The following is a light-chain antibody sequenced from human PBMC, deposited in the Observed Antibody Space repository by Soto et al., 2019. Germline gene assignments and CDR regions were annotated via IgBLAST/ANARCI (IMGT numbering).Light chain of an antibody. V-gene: IGKV4-1*01. J-gene: IGKJ1*01. CDR1: QSVLYSSNNKNY. CDR2: LGS. CDR3: MQSLQTPPT. Sequence: IVITQSPDSLSVSLGERPTITCKSRQSVLYSSNNKNYLAWYLQKPGQSPQLLIYLGSNRASGVPDRFSGSGSGTDFTLKISRVQTEDVGVYYCMQSLQTPPTFGQGTKVDIK.